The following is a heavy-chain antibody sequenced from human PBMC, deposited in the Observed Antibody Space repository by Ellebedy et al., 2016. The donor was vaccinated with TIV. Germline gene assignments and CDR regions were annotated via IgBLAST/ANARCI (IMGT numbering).Heavy chain of an antibody. CDR1: GFTFSNYA. D-gene: IGHD1-14*01. V-gene: IGHV3-23*01. J-gene: IGHJ4*02. CDR2: VSRSGGST. CDR3: ANLHHPRGD. Sequence: GESLKISCAASGFTFSNYAMSWVRQAPGKGLKWVSAVSRSGGSTYCADSVKGRFTISRDNSKNTLYLQMNSLRADDTAVYYCANLHHPRGDWGQGTLVTVSS.